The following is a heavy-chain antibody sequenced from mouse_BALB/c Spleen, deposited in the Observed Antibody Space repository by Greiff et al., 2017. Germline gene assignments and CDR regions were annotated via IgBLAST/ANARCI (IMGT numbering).Heavy chain of an antibody. CDR3: ARGMDWYFDV. D-gene: IGHD2-3*01. Sequence: VQLQQPGAELVKPGASVKLSCKASGYTFTSYYMYWVKQRPGQGLEWIGGINPSNVGTNFNEKFKSKATLTVDKSSSTAYMQLSSLTSEDSAVYYCARGMDWYFDVWGAGTTVTVSS. J-gene: IGHJ1*01. CDR2: INPSNVGT. CDR1: GYTFTSYY. V-gene: IGHV1S81*02.